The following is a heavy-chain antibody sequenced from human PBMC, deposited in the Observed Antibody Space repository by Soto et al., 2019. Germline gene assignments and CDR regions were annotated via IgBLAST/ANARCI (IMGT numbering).Heavy chain of an antibody. CDR2: IWYDGSNK. D-gene: IGHD3-10*01. CDR1: GFNFGSHG. V-gene: IGHV3-33*01. J-gene: IGHJ6*02. Sequence: QVQLVESGGGVVQPGRSLRLSCTASGFNFGSHGMHWVRQAPGKGLEWVGVIWYDGSNKFYGDSVKGQFIISRDNSKNTMYLEMSSLRVEDTAVYYCARWTREGFGESWDVWGQGTMVTVSS. CDR3: ARWTREGFGESWDV.